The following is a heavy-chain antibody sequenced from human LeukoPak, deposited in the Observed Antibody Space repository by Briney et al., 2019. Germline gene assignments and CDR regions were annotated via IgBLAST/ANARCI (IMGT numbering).Heavy chain of an antibody. CDR3: VRDQYDTWSRRGNFDS. D-gene: IGHD3-3*01. CDR2: IKLDGSEK. J-gene: IGHJ4*02. V-gene: IGHV3-7*03. Sequence: GGSLRLSCVASGFTFGKYWMSWVRQAPGKGLEWVANIKLDGSEKNYVDSVKGRFTISRDNTKNSLYLQMNSLRAEDTAVFYCVRDQYDTWSRRGNFDSWGQGTLVIVSS. CDR1: GFTFGKYW.